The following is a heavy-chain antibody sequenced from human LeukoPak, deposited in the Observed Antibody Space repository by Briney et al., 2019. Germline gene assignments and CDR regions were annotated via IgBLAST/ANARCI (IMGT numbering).Heavy chain of an antibody. Sequence: PSETLSLTCTVSGGSISSYYWSWIRQPPGEGLEWIGYIYYSGSTNYNPPLKSRVTISVDTSKNQFSLKLSSVTAADTAVYYCARHSRVAAAALWGQGTLVTVSS. CDR2: IYYSGST. CDR1: GGSISSYY. J-gene: IGHJ4*02. D-gene: IGHD6-13*01. V-gene: IGHV4-59*08. CDR3: ARHSRVAAAAL.